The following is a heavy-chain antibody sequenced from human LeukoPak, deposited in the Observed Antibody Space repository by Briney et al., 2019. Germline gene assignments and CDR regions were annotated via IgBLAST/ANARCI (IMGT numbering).Heavy chain of an antibody. CDR2: IYYSGYT. J-gene: IGHJ6*02. D-gene: IGHD4-17*01. CDR3: ARDYGRNAMDV. V-gene: IGHV4-59*01. Sequence: SETLSLTCTVSGGCMSPYYWSWIRQPPGKGLEWIGYIYYSGYTTYNPSLKSRVSISVETSKKRFSLKLSSVTAADTAMYYCARDYGRNAMDVWGQGTTVTVSS. CDR1: GGCMSPYY.